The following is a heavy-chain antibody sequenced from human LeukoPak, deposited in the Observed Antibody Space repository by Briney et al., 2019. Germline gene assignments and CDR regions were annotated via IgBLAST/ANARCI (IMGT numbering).Heavy chain of an antibody. V-gene: IGHV4-39*01. D-gene: IGHD3-16*01. CDR2: IYYSGST. CDR1: GAAISSSGYY. J-gene: IGHJ4*02. Sequence: KSSETLSLTCSVSGAAISSSGYYWGWTRRHPGKGLEWFATIYYSGSTYYNPSLKSRVTISVDTSKNQFSLRLSSVTAADTAVYYCARSLGGGFFHYWGQGTLVTVSS. CDR3: ARSLGGGFFHY.